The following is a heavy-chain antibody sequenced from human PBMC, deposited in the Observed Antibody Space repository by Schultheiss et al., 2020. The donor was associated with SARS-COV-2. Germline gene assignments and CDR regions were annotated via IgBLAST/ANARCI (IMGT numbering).Heavy chain of an antibody. J-gene: IGHJ5*02. V-gene: IGHV3-30*04. CDR1: GFTFSSYA. CDR3: AREGITGTIVEVTNAWFDP. D-gene: IGHD1-7*01. CDR2: ISYDGSNK. Sequence: GESLKISCAASGFTFSSYAMHWVRQAPGKGLEWVAVISYDGSNKYYADSVKGRFTISRDNSKNTLYLQMNSLRAEDTAVYYCAREGITGTIVEVTNAWFDPWGQGTLVTVSS.